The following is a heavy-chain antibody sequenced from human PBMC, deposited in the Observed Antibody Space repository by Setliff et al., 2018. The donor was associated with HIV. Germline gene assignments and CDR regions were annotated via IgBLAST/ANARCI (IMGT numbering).Heavy chain of an antibody. Sequence: SETLSLTCAVYGGSFTGYFWSWIRQSPGKGLEWIGNIYYSGSTNYNPSLKSRVTISVDTSKNQFSLKVSSVTAADTAVYYCARGHCSGTNCYGVDYYGMDVWGQGTTVTVSS. D-gene: IGHD2-2*01. CDR3: ARGHCSGTNCYGVDYYGMDV. CDR1: GGSFTGYF. CDR2: IYYSGST. V-gene: IGHV4-59*01. J-gene: IGHJ6*02.